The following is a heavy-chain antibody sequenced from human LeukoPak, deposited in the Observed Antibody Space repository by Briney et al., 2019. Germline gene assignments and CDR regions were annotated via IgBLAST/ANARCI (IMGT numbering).Heavy chain of an antibody. CDR1: GYTFTSYY. D-gene: IGHD1-7*01. J-gene: IGHJ5*02. CDR3: ARAQALNWNYWFDP. CDR2: INPNSGGT. V-gene: IGHV1-2*02. Sequence: GASVKVSCKASGYTFTSYYMHWVRQAPGQGLEWMGWINPNSGGTNYAQKFQGRVTMTRDTSISTAYMELSRLRSDDTAVYYCARAQALNWNYWFDPWGQGTLVTVSS.